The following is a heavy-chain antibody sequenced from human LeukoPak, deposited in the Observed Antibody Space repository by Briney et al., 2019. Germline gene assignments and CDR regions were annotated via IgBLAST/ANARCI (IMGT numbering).Heavy chain of an antibody. CDR3: ARDVTLYYGSGRAFDY. V-gene: IGHV4-30-2*01. D-gene: IGHD3-10*01. J-gene: IGHJ4*02. CDR2: IYHSGST. CDR1: GGSISSGGYY. Sequence: SETLSLTCTVSGGSISSGGYYWSWIRQPPGKGLEWIGYIYHSGSTYYNPSLKSRVTISVDTSKNQFSLQLNSVTPEDTAVYYCARDVTLYYGSGRAFDYWGQGTLVTVSS.